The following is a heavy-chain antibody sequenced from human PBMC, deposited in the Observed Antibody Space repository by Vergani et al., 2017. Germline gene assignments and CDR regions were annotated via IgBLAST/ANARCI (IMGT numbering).Heavy chain of an antibody. J-gene: IGHJ2*01. CDR3: VRHLAGIAARPDWYFDL. CDR1: GGSISSGGYY. D-gene: IGHD6-6*01. CDR2: INYSGST. V-gene: IGHV4-31*03. Sequence: QVQLQESGPGLVQPSQTLSLTCTVSGGSISSGGYYWCWIRQHPGKGLEWIGYINYSGSTYYNPSLKSRVTISVDTSKNQFCLELSSVTAADTAVYYCVRHLAGIAARPDWYFDLWGRGTLVTVSS.